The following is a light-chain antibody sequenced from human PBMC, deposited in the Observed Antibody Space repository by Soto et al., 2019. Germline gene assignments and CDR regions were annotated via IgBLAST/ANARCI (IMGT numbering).Light chain of an antibody. J-gene: IGKJ2*01. V-gene: IGKV1-33*01. CDR2: DAS. Sequence: DIQMTQSPSSLSASVGDRVTITCQASQDISNSLNWYQQKPGKAPKLLIYDASKLETGVPSRFSGSGSGTAFPFTISSLQPEDIATYYCQQYDNLPRYTFGQGTKLEIK. CDR1: QDISNS. CDR3: QQYDNLPRYT.